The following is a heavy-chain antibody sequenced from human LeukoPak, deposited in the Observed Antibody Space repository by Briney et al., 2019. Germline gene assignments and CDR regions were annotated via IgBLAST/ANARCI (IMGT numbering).Heavy chain of an antibody. Sequence: GGFLRLSCAASGFTFSSYSMTWVRQAPGKGLEWVSYIRSSSNTIYYADSVKGRFTISRDNAKNSLYLQMNSLRAEDTAVYYCVCSSGWEGAYWGQGTLVTVS. J-gene: IGHJ4*02. CDR2: IRSSSNTI. D-gene: IGHD6-19*01. CDR3: VCSSGWEGAY. CDR1: GFTFSSYS. V-gene: IGHV3-48*01.